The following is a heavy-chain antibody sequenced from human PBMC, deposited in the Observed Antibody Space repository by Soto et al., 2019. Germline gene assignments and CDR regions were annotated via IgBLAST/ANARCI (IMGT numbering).Heavy chain of an antibody. V-gene: IGHV1-58*01. CDR2: IVVGSGNT. J-gene: IGHJ4*02. CDR1: GFTFTSSA. D-gene: IGHD1-26*01. Sequence: SVKVSCKASGFTFTSSAVQWVRQARGQRLEWIGWIVVGSGNTNYAQKFQERVTITRDMSTSTAYMGLSSLRSEDTAVYYCAAEGIVGATDFDYWGQGTLVTAPQ. CDR3: AAEGIVGATDFDY.